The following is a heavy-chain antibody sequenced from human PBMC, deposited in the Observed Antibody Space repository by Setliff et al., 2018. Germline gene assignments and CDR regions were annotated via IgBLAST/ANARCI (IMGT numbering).Heavy chain of an antibody. CDR3: ARTGTYRYFDY. J-gene: IGHJ4*02. CDR2: IYYSGNT. V-gene: IGHV4-39*01. D-gene: IGHD1-1*01. Sequence: SETLSLTCNASGGSIAGSTYYWGWIRQPPGKGLEWIGRIYYSGNTYYNSSLRSRVTISVDTSKNQFSLKLSSVTAADTAVYYCARTGTYRYFDYWGQGTLVTVSS. CDR1: GGSIAGSTYY.